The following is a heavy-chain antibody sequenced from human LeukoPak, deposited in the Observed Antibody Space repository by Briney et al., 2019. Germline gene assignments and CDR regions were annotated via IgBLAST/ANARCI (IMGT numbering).Heavy chain of an antibody. J-gene: IGHJ5*02. CDR1: GYTFTGYY. Sequence: ASVKVSRKASGYTFTGYYMHWVRQAPGQGLEWMGWINPNSGGTNYAQKFQGRVTMTRDTSISSAYMELSRLRSDDTAVYYCARGRYYDSSGYFNNWFDPWGQGTLVTVSS. CDR2: INPNSGGT. V-gene: IGHV1-2*02. D-gene: IGHD3-22*01. CDR3: ARGRYYDSSGYFNNWFDP.